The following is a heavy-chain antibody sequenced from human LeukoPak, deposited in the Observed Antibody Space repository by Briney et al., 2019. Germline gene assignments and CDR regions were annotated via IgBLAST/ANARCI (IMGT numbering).Heavy chain of an antibody. Sequence: ASVKVSCKASGYTFTSYDINWVRQATGQGLEWMGWMNPNSGDTGYAQKFQGRVTITRNTSISTAYMELSSLRSEDTAVYYCARGHSSSSDWFDPWGQGTLVTVSS. V-gene: IGHV1-8*03. J-gene: IGHJ5*02. CDR3: ARGHSSSSDWFDP. CDR2: MNPNSGDT. D-gene: IGHD6-13*01. CDR1: GYTFTSYD.